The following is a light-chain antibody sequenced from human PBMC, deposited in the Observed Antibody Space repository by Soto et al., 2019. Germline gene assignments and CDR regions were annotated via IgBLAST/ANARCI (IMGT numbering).Light chain of an antibody. CDR2: YSN. V-gene: IGLV1-44*01. CDR3: AAWDDSLKGDV. J-gene: IGLJ1*01. Sequence: QSVLTQPPSASGTPGQRVTISCSGSSSNIASNSVNWYQQLPGTAPKLLIYYSNQRPSGVPDRLSGSKSGTSASLAISGLQSEDEADYYCAAWDDSLKGDVFGTGTKLTVL. CDR1: SSNIASNS.